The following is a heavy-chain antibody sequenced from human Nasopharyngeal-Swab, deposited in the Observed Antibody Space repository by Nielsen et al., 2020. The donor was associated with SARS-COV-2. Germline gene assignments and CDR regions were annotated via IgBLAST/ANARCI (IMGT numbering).Heavy chain of an antibody. V-gene: IGHV3-11*06. J-gene: IGHJ6*02. CDR3: ARRITMVQGVIAVPIYYYYGMDV. CDR2: ISSSSSYT. D-gene: IGHD3-10*01. Sequence: GKVLEGVSDISSSSSYTNYADSVKGRFTISRDNAKNSLYLQMNSLRAEDTAVYYCARRITMVQGVIAVPIYYYYGMDVWGQGTTVTVSS.